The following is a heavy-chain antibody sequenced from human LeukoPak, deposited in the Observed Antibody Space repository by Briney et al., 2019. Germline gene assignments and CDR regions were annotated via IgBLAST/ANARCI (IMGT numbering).Heavy chain of an antibody. CDR3: ARVAVAYYYYYMDV. J-gene: IGHJ6*03. Sequence: ASVKVSCKASGYTFATYNINWVRQAPGQGLEWMGWISGYNGNTSYAQKLQGRVTMATDTSTSTAYMELRSLKSDDTAVYYCARVAVAYYYYYMDVWGKGTTVTVSS. CDR2: ISGYNGNT. CDR1: GYTFATYN. D-gene: IGHD6-19*01. V-gene: IGHV1-18*01.